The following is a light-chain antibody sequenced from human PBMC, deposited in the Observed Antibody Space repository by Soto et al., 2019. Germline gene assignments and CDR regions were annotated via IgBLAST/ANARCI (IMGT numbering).Light chain of an antibody. CDR3: QQYDRSPFT. J-gene: IGKJ3*01. Sequence: ENLLTQSPRTPSLAPGGDSTPSCSPGRSDSINYLDWYQQKPGQAPKLLIYDASNRDTGVPDRFSGSGSGTDFTFTISSLEPEDFATYYCQQYDRSPFTFGHGTKVDIK. V-gene: IGKV3-20*01. CDR1: RSDSINY. CDR2: DAS.